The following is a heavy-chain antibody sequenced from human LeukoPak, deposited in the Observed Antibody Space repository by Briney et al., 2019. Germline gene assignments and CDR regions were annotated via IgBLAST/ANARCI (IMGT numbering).Heavy chain of an antibody. CDR1: GGSISSYY. CDR2: IYYSGST. D-gene: IGHD4-17*01. V-gene: IGHV4-59*01. Sequence: SETLSLTCTVYGGSISSYYWSWIRQPPGKGLEWIGYIYYSGSTNYDPSLKSRVTISVDTSKNQFSLKLSSVTAADTAVYYCARASYGDYSFDYWGQGTLVTVSS. J-gene: IGHJ4*02. CDR3: ARASYGDYSFDY.